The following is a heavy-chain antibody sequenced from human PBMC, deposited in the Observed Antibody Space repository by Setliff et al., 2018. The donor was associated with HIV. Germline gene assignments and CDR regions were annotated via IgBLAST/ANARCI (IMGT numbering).Heavy chain of an antibody. CDR3: ARGGDWDYNYYMDV. Sequence: PSQTLSLTCAISGDSVSSNTAAWNWIRQSPSRGLEWLGRTYYRSKWSNDYTVSVKSRITINPDTSKNQFSLQLNSVTPEDTAVYFCARGGDWDYNYYMDVWDKGTTVTVSS. D-gene: IGHD3-16*01. CDR2: TYYRSKWSN. CDR1: GDSVSSNTAA. J-gene: IGHJ6*03. V-gene: IGHV6-1*01.